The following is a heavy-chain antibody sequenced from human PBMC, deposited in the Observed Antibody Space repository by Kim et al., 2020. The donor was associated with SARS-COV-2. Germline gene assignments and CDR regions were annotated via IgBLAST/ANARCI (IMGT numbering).Heavy chain of an antibody. V-gene: IGHV4-39*01. CDR3: ARQGTSVVLRFLEWLPFDY. CDR1: GGSISSSSYY. CDR2: IYYSGST. D-gene: IGHD3-3*01. Sequence: SETLSLTCTVSGGSISSSSYYWGWIRQPPGKGLEWIGSIYYSGSTYYNPSLKSPVTISVDTSKNQFSLKLSSVTAADTAVYYCARQGTSVVLRFLEWLPFDYWGQGTLVTVSS. J-gene: IGHJ4*02.